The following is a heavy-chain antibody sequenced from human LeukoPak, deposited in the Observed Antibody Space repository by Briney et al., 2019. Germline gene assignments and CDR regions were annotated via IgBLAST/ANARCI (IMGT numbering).Heavy chain of an antibody. V-gene: IGHV3-11*06. CDR2: ISSSGTYT. CDR1: GFSFSDYY. D-gene: IGHD1-26*01. CDR3: AKIAGTYSPDY. Sequence: GGSLRLSCAASGFSFSDYYMTWIRQAPGKGLEWVSYISSSGTYTNYADSVKGRFTISRDNAKNSLYLQMNSLSAEDTAVYYCAKIAGTYSPDYWGQGTLVTVSS. J-gene: IGHJ4*02.